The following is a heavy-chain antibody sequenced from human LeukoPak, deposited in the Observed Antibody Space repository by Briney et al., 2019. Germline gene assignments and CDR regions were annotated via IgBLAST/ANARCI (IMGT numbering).Heavy chain of an antibody. CDR2: IYYTGST. Sequence: PSETLSLTCSVSGGSVSIGGYYWSWVRQLPGKGLEWIGYIYYTGSTYYNPPLKSRATISLDTSKNQFSLSLRSVTAADTALYYCAREGGVYGDYWFDPWGQGILVTVSS. J-gene: IGHJ5*02. CDR1: GGSVSIGGYY. V-gene: IGHV4-31*03. CDR3: AREGGVYGDYWFDP. D-gene: IGHD4-17*01.